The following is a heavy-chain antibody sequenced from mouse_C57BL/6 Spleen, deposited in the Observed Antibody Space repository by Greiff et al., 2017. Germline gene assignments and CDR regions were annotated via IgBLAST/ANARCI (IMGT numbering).Heavy chain of an antibody. V-gene: IGHV5-4*03. CDR2: MSDGGSYT. CDR1: GFTFSSYA. D-gene: IGHD2-13*01. J-gene: IGHJ3*01. Sequence: EVMLVESGGGLVKPGGSLKLSCAASGFTFSSYAMSWVRQTPEKRLEWVATMSDGGSYTYYPDNVKGRFTISRDNAKNNLYLQMSHLKSEDTAMYYCARAGDFAYWGQGTLVTVS. CDR3: ARAGDFAY.